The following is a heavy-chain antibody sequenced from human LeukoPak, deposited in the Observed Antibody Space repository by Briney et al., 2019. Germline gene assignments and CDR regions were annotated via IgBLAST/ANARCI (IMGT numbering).Heavy chain of an antibody. Sequence: PGGSLRLSCAASGFTFSRYWMIWVRQVPGKGLEWVANINQDGSEKYYADSVKGRFTISRDKAKNSLHLQMNSLRVEDTAVYYCARASPGSSDLYYFDYWGQGTMVTVSS. CDR3: ARASPGSSDLYYFDY. D-gene: IGHD1-26*01. J-gene: IGHJ4*02. CDR2: INQDGSEK. CDR1: GFTFSRYW. V-gene: IGHV3-7*01.